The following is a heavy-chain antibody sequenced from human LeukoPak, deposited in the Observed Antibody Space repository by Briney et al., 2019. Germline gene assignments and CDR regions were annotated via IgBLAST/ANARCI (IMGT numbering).Heavy chain of an antibody. Sequence: GGSLRLSCAASRFSFSNSWMHWVRQTPGKGLVWVSSIRGDGGDTTYTDSVKGRFTISRDNAKNTPYLQMNSLRADDTAVYYCAAEHDGFDIWGQGTMVTVSS. V-gene: IGHV3-74*01. J-gene: IGHJ3*02. CDR3: AAEHDGFDI. CDR2: IRGDGGDT. CDR1: RFSFSNSW.